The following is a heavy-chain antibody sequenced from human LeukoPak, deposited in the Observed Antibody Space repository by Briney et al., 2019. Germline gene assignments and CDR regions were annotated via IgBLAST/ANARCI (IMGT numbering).Heavy chain of an antibody. CDR3: ARVRPDYYDSSGYLYYFDY. Sequence: SETLSLTCTVSGGSISSSSYYGGGVRQPPGRGREGVGSIYYSGSTYYNPSRKRRVTISVDTSKNQFSLKLSSVTAADTAVYYCARVRPDYYDSSGYLYYFDYWGQGTLVTASS. D-gene: IGHD3-22*01. CDR1: GGSISSSSYY. CDR2: IYYSGST. J-gene: IGHJ4*02. V-gene: IGHV4-39*01.